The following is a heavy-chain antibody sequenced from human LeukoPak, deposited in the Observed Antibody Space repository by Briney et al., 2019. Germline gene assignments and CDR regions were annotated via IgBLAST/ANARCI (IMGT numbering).Heavy chain of an antibody. CDR1: GYTFTGYY. D-gene: IGHD1-26*01. CDR2: INPNSGGT. J-gene: IGHJ6*03. V-gene: IGHV1-2*02. CDR3: ARDRGSYLAYYYYMDV. Sequence: ASVKVSCKASGYTFTGYYMHWVRQAPGQGLEWMGWINPNSGGTNYAQKFQGRVTMTRDTSISTACMELSRLRSDDTAVYYCARDRGSYLAYYYYMDVWGKGTTVSVSS.